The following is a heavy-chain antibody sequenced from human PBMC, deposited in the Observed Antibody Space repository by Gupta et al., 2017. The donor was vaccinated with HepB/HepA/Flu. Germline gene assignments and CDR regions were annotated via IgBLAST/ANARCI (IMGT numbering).Heavy chain of an antibody. CDR2: IYKKGNT. Sequence: QVHLQESGPGLVKPSETLSLTCSVTGGSTSSYYWTWIRQTPGKGLEWIGYIYKKGNTKYNPSPQSRIPISGDRSKNQFSLKLGSGAAAEQAVYYCGTGVLGGSMIVDWGQGTLVTVSS. V-gene: IGHV4-59*01. CDR3: GTGVLGGSMIVD. J-gene: IGHJ4*02. D-gene: IGHD3-22*01. CDR1: GGSTSSYY.